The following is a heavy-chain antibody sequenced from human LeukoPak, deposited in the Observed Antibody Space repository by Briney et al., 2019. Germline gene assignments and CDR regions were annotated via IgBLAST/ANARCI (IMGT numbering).Heavy chain of an antibody. CDR2: INHSGST. D-gene: IGHD6-19*01. J-gene: IGHJ4*02. CDR3: ARDRGSSGWRGPFDY. CDR1: GGSFSGYY. V-gene: IGHV4-34*01. Sequence: SETLSLTCAVYGGSFSGYYWSWIRQPPGKGLEWIGEINHSGSTDYNPSLKSRVTISVDTSKNQFSLKLSSVTAADTAVYYCARDRGSSGWRGPFDYWGQGTLVTVSS.